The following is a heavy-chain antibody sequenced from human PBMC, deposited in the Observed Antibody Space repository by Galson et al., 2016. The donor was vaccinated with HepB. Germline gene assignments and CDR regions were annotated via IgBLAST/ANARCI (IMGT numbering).Heavy chain of an antibody. V-gene: IGHV2-26*02. CDR2: IFWNDEE. CDR3: ARIHLNALNGRPDAFDV. Sequence: PALVKPTQTLTLTCTVSGFSLSSARMGVSWIRQPPGKALEWLAQIFWNDEESYSTSLKSRLTISKDTSKNQVVLSMTNMDPVDTATYYCARIHLNALNGRPDAFDVWGQGTVGIVSS. D-gene: IGHD1-1*01. CDR1: GFSLSSARMG. J-gene: IGHJ3*01.